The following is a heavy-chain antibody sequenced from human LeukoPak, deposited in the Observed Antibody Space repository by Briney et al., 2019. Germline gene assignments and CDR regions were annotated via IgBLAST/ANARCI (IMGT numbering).Heavy chain of an antibody. CDR3: AKPKNPIVVVPAAFDY. CDR1: GFTFSSYG. Sequence: PGGSLRLSCAASGFTFSSYGMHWVRQAPGKGLGWVVVKWYDGSNKYYADSVKGRFTISRDNSKNTLYLQMNSLRAEDTAVYYCAKPKNPIVVVPAAFDYWGQGTLVTVSS. J-gene: IGHJ4*02. CDR2: KWYDGSNK. V-gene: IGHV3-33*06. D-gene: IGHD2-2*01.